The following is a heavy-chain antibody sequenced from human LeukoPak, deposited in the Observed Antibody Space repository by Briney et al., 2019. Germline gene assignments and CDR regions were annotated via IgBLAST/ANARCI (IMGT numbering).Heavy chain of an antibody. Sequence: SETLSLTCAVSGASIHKYFWGWIRQPPGKGLEWIGYIHTSGTSNYNPSLKSRATFSVDTSDNQLSLRLNSVTAADTAVYYCASLGGFYESSNSSQLETFDIWGQGTMVIVSS. CDR3: ASLGGFYESSNSSQLETFDI. J-gene: IGHJ3*02. V-gene: IGHV4-59*01. CDR2: IHTSGTS. CDR1: GASIHKYF. D-gene: IGHD2/OR15-2a*01.